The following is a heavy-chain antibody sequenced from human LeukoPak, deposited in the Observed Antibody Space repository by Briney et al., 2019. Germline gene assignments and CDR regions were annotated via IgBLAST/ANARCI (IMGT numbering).Heavy chain of an antibody. CDR3: ARRDSNTGFDY. CDR1: GYTFTSYD. V-gene: IGHV1-18*01. D-gene: IGHD5-18*01. J-gene: IGHJ4*02. CDR2: ISTYIGNS. Sequence: ASVKVSCKASGYTFTSYDITWVRQAPGQGLEWMARISTYIGNSKYAQKFQGRVTLTTDTPTSTAYMDLRSLRSDDTAVYYCARRDSNTGFDYWGQGTLVTVSS.